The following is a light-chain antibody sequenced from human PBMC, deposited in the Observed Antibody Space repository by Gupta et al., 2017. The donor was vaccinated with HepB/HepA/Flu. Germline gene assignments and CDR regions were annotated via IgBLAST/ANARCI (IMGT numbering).Light chain of an antibody. V-gene: IGLV1-51*02. J-gene: IGLJ2*01. CDR2: ENK. CDR3: VTWDSSLRSYLV. Sequence: QSVLTQPRAVPAAPGQKVTISCSGSSSNIGNNYVSLYQQLPATAPTLPIYENKKRPSGIPDRFSGFKSGTSATLSIPGLQTGDEGDYYCVTWDSSLRSYLVFRGGDQATRP. CDR1: SSNIGNNY.